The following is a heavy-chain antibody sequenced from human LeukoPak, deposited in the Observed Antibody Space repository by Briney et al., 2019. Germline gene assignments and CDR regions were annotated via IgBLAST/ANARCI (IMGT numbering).Heavy chain of an antibody. CDR1: GFSFSSYA. Sequence: GGSLRLSCATSGFSFSSYAFYWIRQAPGKGLEWLTLISYDGNDKYYADSVKGRFTISRDNSKNTLYLQMNSLRAEDTAVYYCAKDPRRYSRTGGYFDYWGQGTLVTVSS. D-gene: IGHD6-13*01. J-gene: IGHJ4*02. V-gene: IGHV3-30*04. CDR3: AKDPRRYSRTGGYFDY. CDR2: ISYDGNDK.